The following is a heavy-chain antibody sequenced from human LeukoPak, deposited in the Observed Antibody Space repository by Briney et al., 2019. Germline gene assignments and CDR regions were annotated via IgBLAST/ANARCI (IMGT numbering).Heavy chain of an antibody. J-gene: IGHJ4*02. CDR3: ARDRPGNQLFDY. CDR2: TYYRSKWYN. CDR1: GDSLSSNSAA. D-gene: IGHD2-2*01. Sequence: SQTLSLTCPISGDSLSSNSAAWNWIRQSPSRGLEWLGSTYYRSKWYNDYDVSVNSRLTLNADTSKNHFSLQLNSVTPDDTAVYYCARDRPGNQLFDYWGQGTLVTVSS. V-gene: IGHV6-1*01.